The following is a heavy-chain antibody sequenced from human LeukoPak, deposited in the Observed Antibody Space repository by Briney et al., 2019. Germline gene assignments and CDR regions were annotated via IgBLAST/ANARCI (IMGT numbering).Heavy chain of an antibody. CDR1: GYSFTSYW. J-gene: IGHJ4*02. Sequence: GESLQISCKGSGYSFTSYWIGWVRQMPGKGLEWMGIIYPGDSDTRYSPSFQGQVTISADKSISTAYLQWSSLKASDTAMYYRARPAADYGSGSYSSFDYWGQGTLVTVSS. V-gene: IGHV5-51*01. CDR3: ARPAADYGSGSYSSFDY. D-gene: IGHD3-10*01. CDR2: IYPGDSDT.